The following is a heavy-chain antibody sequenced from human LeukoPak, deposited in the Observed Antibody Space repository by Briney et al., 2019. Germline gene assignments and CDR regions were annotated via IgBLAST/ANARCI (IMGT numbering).Heavy chain of an antibody. D-gene: IGHD3-3*01. J-gene: IGHJ1*01. CDR2: INTDGSST. V-gene: IGHV3-74*01. CDR1: GFTFSSYW. CDR3: ARPLGDTYYDFWSGYYFQH. Sequence: GGSLRLSCAASGFTFSSYWMHWVRQAPGKGLVWVSRINTDGSSTSYADSVKGRFTISRDNAKNTLYLQMNSLRAEDTAVYYCARPLGDTYYDFWSGYYFQHWGQGTLVTVSS.